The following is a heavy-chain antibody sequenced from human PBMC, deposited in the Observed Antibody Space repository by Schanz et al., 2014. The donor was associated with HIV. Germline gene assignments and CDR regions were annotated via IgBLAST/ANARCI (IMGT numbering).Heavy chain of an antibody. CDR1: GGTFNNYT. V-gene: IGHV1-69*01. J-gene: IGHJ4*02. Sequence: QVQLVQSGAAVKKPGSSVKVSCKASGGTFNNYTVTWVRQAPGQGLEWMGGIIPIFGTINYAQKFQGRLTTTADESTSTSYMELSSLRFDDTAVYYCAKGGFDWSTKKPVRSDSWGQGTLVTVSS. D-gene: IGHD3-9*01. CDR3: AKGGFDWSTKKPVRSDS. CDR2: IIPIFGTI.